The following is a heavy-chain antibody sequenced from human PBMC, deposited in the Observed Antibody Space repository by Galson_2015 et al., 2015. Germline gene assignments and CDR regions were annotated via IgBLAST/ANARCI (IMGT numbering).Heavy chain of an antibody. CDR2: IYYTGST. V-gene: IGHV4-39*01. CDR3: VRSRTVGPTWRYYFDN. J-gene: IGHJ4*02. D-gene: IGHD1-26*01. Sequence: GWIRHPPGKGLEWIGNIYYTGSTFYKSSLKSRVTMSVDASKRQFSLNLSSVTAADTAVYYCVRSRTVGPTWRYYFDNWGQGMLVTVSS.